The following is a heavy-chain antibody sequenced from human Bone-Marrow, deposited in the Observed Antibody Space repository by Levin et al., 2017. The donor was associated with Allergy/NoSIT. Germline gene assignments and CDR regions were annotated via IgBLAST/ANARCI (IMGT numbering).Heavy chain of an antibody. CDR3: AKGGGKVFDY. CDR1: GFTFSSYW. CDR2: INSDGSST. V-gene: IGHV3-74*01. Sequence: ASVKVSCAASGFTFSSYWMHWVRQGPGKGLVWVSRINSDGSSTSYADSVKGRVTISRDSAKSTLYLQMNSLRAEDTAVYYCAKGGGKVFDYWGQGTLVTVSS. D-gene: IGHD3-16*01. J-gene: IGHJ4*02.